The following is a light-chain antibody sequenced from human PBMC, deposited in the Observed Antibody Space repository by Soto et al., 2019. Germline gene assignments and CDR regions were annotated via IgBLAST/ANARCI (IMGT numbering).Light chain of an antibody. V-gene: IGLV8-61*01. CDR1: SGSVSSSYY. CDR2: NTN. Sequence: QTVVTQEPSFSVSPGRTVTLTCGLSSGSVSSSYYPSWYQQTPGQAPRTLIYNTNKRSSGVPDRFSGSILGNKAALTITGAQAEDETDYYCVLYMGSGVWVFGGGTKVTVL. CDR3: VLYMGSGVWV. J-gene: IGLJ3*02.